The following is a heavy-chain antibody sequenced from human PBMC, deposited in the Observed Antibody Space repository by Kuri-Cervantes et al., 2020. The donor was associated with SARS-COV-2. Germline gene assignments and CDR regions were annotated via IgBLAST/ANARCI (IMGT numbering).Heavy chain of an antibody. CDR2: IYSDGST. D-gene: IGHD2-2*01. CDR1: GFTVSSNY. J-gene: IGHJ6*02. CDR3: ARDFRYCSSTRCRRTDYYYYGMDV. V-gene: IGHV3-66*01. Sequence: GGSLRLSCAASGFTVSSNYMSWVRQAPGKGLEWVSVIYSDGSTYYGDSVKGRFTISRDNSKNTLYLQMNSLRAEDTAVYDCARDFRYCSSTRCRRTDYYYYGMDVWGQGTTVTVSS.